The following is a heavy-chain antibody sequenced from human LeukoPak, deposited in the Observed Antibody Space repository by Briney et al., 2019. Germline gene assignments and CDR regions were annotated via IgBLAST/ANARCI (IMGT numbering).Heavy chain of an antibody. CDR2: ISSSSSTI. CDR3: ATGSDVEIVPTDFDY. Sequence: GGSLRLSCAASGFTFSSYSMNWVRQAPGKGLEWVSYISSSSSTIYYADSVKGRFTISRDNSKDTLYLQMNSLRAEDTAVYYCATGSDVEIVPTDFDYWGQGTLVTVSS. CDR1: GFTFSSYS. J-gene: IGHJ4*02. V-gene: IGHV3-48*01. D-gene: IGHD5-12*01.